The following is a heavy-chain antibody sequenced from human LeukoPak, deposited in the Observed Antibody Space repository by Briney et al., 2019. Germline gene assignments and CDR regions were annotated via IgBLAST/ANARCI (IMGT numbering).Heavy chain of an antibody. CDR1: GFTFSSYW. V-gene: IGHV3-7*01. J-gene: IGHJ3*02. CDR2: IKQDGSEK. CDR3: ARELLRYFDWLTDAFDI. Sequence: PGGSLRLPCAASGFTFSSYWMSWVRQAPGKGLEWVANIKQDGSEKYYVDSVKGRFTISRDNAKNSLYLQMNSLRAEDTAVYYCARELLRYFDWLTDAFDIWGRGTMVTVSS. D-gene: IGHD3-9*01.